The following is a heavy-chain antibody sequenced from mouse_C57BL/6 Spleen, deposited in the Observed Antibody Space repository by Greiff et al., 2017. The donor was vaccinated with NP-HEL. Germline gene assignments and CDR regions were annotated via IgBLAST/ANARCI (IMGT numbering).Heavy chain of an antibody. Sequence: VQLQQSGAELVRPGSSVKLSCKASGYTFTSYWMDWVKQRPGQGLEWIGNIYPSDSETHYNQKFKDKATLTVDKSSSTAYMQLSSLTSEDSAVYYGARSGWDVSFDYWGQGTTLTVSS. J-gene: IGHJ2*01. D-gene: IGHD4-1*01. CDR1: GYTFTSYW. CDR3: ARSGWDVSFDY. CDR2: IYPSDSET. V-gene: IGHV1-61*01.